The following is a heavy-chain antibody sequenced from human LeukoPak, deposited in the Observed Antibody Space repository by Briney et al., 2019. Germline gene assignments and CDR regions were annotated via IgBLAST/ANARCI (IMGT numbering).Heavy chain of an antibody. Sequence: GGSLRLSCAASGFTFSSYAMHSVRQAPGKGLEWVAVISYDGSNKYYADSVKGRFTISRDNSKNTLYLQMNSLRAEDTAVYYCAKGTPDYYGSGSFFYYYYYYYMDVWGKGTTVTISS. CDR1: GFTFSSYA. CDR2: ISYDGSNK. D-gene: IGHD3-10*01. J-gene: IGHJ6*03. V-gene: IGHV3-30*04. CDR3: AKGTPDYYGSGSFFYYYYYYYMDV.